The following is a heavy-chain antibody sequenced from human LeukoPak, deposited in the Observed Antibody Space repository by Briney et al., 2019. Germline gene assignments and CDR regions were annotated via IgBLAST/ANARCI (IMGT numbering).Heavy chain of an antibody. V-gene: IGHV4-34*01. CDR2: INHSGST. CDR1: GGSFSGYY. CDR3: ARGVGANFDY. D-gene: IGHD1-26*01. J-gene: IGHJ4*02. Sequence: SETLSLTCAVYGGSFSGYYWSWIRQPPGKGLEWIGEINHSGSTNYNPSLKSRVTISVDTSKNQFSLKLSSVTAADTAVYYCARGVGANFDYWGQGTLVTVSS.